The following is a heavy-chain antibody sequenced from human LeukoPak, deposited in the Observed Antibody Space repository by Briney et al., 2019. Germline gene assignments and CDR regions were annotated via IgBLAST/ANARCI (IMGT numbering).Heavy chain of an antibody. V-gene: IGHV3-7*01. J-gene: IGHJ6*03. CDR2: IKQDGSEK. D-gene: IGHD6-6*01. CDR3: ARADSSIAARLSRSSIFNYYYYMDV. CDR1: GFTFISYW. Sequence: GGSLRLSCAASGFTFISYWMSWVRQAPGKGLEWVANIKQDGSEKYYVDSVKGRFTISRDNAKNSLYLQMNGLRAEDTAVYYCARADSSIAARLSRSSIFNYYYYMDVWGKGTTVTVSS.